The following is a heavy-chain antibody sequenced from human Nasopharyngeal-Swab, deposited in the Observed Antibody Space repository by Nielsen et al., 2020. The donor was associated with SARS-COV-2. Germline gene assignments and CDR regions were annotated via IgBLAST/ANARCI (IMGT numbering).Heavy chain of an antibody. CDR3: ARGSTLSDILTREYFQH. CDR2: INSDGSST. J-gene: IGHJ1*01. D-gene: IGHD3-9*01. Sequence: GGSLRLSCAASGFTFSSYWMHWVRQAPGKGLVWASRINSDGSSTSYADSVKGRFTISRDNAKNTLYLQMNSLRAEDTAVYYCARGSTLSDILTREYFQHWGQGTLVTVSS. V-gene: IGHV3-74*01. CDR1: GFTFSSYW.